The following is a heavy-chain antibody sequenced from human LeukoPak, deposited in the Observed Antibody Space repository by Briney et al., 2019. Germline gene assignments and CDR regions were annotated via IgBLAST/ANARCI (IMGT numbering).Heavy chain of an antibody. CDR1: GFTFDEYA. J-gene: IGHJ4*02. Sequence: GGSLRLSCAASGFTFDEYAMHWVRQAAWKGREWVSGISWNSGLIYYVDSVKGRFTSSSYNAKNSLFLTMNSLKAEATAFYYCAKVGIFGVVTYYFDYWGQGTLVTVSS. V-gene: IGHV3-9*01. CDR2: ISWNSGLI. CDR3: AKVGIFGVVTYYFDY. D-gene: IGHD3-3*01.